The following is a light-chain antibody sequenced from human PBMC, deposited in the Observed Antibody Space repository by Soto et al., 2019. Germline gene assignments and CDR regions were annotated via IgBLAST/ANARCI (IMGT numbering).Light chain of an antibody. CDR2: YDD. CDR3: AAWYDSLNGVV. Sequence: QSVLTQPPSVSEAPRQRVTISCSGSSSNIGNNAVNWYQQLPGKAPKLLIYYDDLLPSGVSDRFSGSKSGTSASLAISGRQSEDEADYYCAAWYDSLNGVVFGGGTKVTVL. J-gene: IGLJ2*01. V-gene: IGLV1-36*01. CDR1: SSNIGNNA.